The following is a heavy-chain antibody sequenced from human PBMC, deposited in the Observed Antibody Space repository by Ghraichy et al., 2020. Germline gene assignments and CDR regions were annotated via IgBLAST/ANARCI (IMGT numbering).Heavy chain of an antibody. V-gene: IGHV3-15*01. CDR1: GFDFNVAW. CDR3: TTDVPDIAAWAIDF. CDR2: ARSKNDAGTI. D-gene: IGHD6-6*01. Sequence: GGSLRLSCLSSGFDFNVAWMTWVRQAPGKGLEWVGRARSKNDAGTIDYAAPVEGRFTISRDDLKNTLYLQMNSLKTEDTALYYCTTDVPDIAAWAIDFWGQGTLVTVSS. J-gene: IGHJ4*02.